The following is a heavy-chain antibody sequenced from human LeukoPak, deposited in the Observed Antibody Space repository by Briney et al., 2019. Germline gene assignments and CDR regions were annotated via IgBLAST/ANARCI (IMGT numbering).Heavy chain of an antibody. CDR3: ASSIAAFFDY. J-gene: IGHJ4*02. D-gene: IGHD6-6*01. CDR1: GGSISSGSYY. CDR2: IYTSGST. V-gene: IGHV4-61*02. Sequence: PSETLSLTCTVSGGSISSGSYYWSWIRQPAGKGLEWIVRIYTSGSTNYNPSLKSRVTISVDTSKNQCSLKLSSVTAADTAVYYCASSIAAFFDYWGQGTLVTVSS.